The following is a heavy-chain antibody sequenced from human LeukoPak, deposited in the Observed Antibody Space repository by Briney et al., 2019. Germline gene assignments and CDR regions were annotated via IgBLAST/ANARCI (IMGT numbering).Heavy chain of an antibody. CDR2: IYTSGST. V-gene: IGHV4-4*09. D-gene: IGHD2-2*01. CDR1: GGSISSYY. J-gene: IGHJ4*02. CDR3: ARGRGTTEGIVPAAPGEDY. Sequence: PSETLSLTCTVSGGSISSYYWSWIRQPPGKGLEWIGYIYTSGSTNYNPSLKSRVTISVDTSKNQFSLKLSSVTAADTAVYYCARGRGTTEGIVPAAPGEDYWGQGTLVTVSS.